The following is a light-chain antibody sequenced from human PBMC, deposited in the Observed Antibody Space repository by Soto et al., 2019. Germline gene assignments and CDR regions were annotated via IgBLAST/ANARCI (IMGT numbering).Light chain of an antibody. CDR2: GAS. Sequence: PGARATLPCSASQSVSSSYLAWYQQKPGQAPRLLIYGASIRAPGLPDRFIGSGSGTDFTLTISRLEPEDFAVYYCQQFGGSPRMFGQGTRVEIK. V-gene: IGKV3-20*01. CDR1: QSVSSSY. J-gene: IGKJ1*01. CDR3: QQFGGSPRM.